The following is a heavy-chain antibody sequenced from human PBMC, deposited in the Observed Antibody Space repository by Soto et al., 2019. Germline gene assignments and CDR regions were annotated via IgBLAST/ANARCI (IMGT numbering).Heavy chain of an antibody. CDR1: GGSLSSYY. Sequence: SETLSLTCTVSGGSLSSYYWSWIRQPPGKGLEWIGYIYYSGSTNYNPSLKSRVTISVDTSKNQFSLKLSSVTAADTAVYYCASSRTHYYDSSGYYSWFDPWGQGTLVTVSS. CDR3: ASSRTHYYDSSGYYSWFDP. CDR2: IYYSGST. J-gene: IGHJ5*02. D-gene: IGHD3-22*01. V-gene: IGHV4-59*01.